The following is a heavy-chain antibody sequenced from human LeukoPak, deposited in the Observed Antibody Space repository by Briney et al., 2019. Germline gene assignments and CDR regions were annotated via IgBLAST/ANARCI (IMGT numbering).Heavy chain of an antibody. CDR2: IRHDGNKK. J-gene: IGHJ4*02. CDR3: VKDNPLDY. CDR1: GFTFSYYG. V-gene: IGHV3-30*02. Sequence: GGSLRLSCGASGFTFSYYGMLWVRQAPGKGLDWVAFIRHDGNKKLYADSVKGRFTISRDNSKNTLYLYVNSLRPDDSAVYYCVKDNPLDYWGQGTLVTVSS.